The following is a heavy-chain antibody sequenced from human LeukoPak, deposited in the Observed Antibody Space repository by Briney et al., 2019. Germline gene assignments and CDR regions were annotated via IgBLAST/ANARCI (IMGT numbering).Heavy chain of an antibody. CDR3: ARPNTEATGYYFDY. J-gene: IGHJ4*02. D-gene: IGHD1-1*01. V-gene: IGHV1-18*01. Sequence: ASVKVSCKASGYTFIIYGVSWVRQAPGQGLEWMGWIDTYGGSTNYAENLQGRVTVTTDTSTSTVYMELRSLRSDDTAVYYCARPNTEATGYYFDYWGQGTLVTVSS. CDR2: IDTYGGST. CDR1: GYTFIIYG.